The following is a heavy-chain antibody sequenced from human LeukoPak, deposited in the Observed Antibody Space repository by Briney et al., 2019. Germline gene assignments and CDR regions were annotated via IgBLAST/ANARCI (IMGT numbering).Heavy chain of an antibody. CDR2: ISGSGGST. Sequence: GGSLRLSCAASGFTFSSYAMSWVRQAPGKGLEWVSAISGSGGSTYYADSVKGRFTISRDSSRNSLYLQMNNLRAGDTAVYYCAKGAGAYCGGDCYPNLWGQGTLVTVSS. CDR3: AKGAGAYCGGDCYPNL. V-gene: IGHV3-23*01. J-gene: IGHJ4*02. D-gene: IGHD2-21*02. CDR1: GFTFSSYA.